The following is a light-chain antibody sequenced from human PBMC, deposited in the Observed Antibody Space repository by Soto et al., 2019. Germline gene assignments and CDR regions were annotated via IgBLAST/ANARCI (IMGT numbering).Light chain of an antibody. CDR1: NSDVGTYNY. V-gene: IGLV2-8*01. Sequence: QSALAQPPSASGSPGQSVTITCTGTNSDVGTYNYVSWYQHHPGKAPKFMIYDVSKRPSGVPDRFSGSKSGNTASLTISGLQAEDEAVYHCYSYIPLSTGVFGGGTQLTVL. CDR2: DVS. CDR3: YSYIPLSTGV. J-gene: IGLJ3*02.